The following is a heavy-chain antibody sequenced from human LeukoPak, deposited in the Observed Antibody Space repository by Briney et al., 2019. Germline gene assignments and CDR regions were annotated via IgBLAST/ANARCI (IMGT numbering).Heavy chain of an antibody. V-gene: IGHV1-2*02. D-gene: IGHD5-24*01. CDR2: INPNSGGT. J-gene: IGHJ5*02. CDR1: GYTFTSYG. CDR3: AREANPPGMATTANWFDP. Sequence: GASVKVSCKASGYTFTSYGISWVRQAPGQGLEWMGWINPNSGGTNYAQKFQGRVTMTRDTSISTAYMELSRLRSDDTAVYYCAREANPPGMATTANWFDPWGQGTLVTVSS.